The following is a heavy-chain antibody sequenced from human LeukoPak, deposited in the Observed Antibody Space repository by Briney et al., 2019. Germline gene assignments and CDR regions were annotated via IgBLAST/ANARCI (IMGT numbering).Heavy chain of an antibody. V-gene: IGHV1-58*02. J-gene: IGHJ4*02. CDR3: AASLDRDGYNPDY. D-gene: IGHD5-24*01. Sequence: LVKVSCKAFGFTFTSSAMQWVRQARGQRLEWIGWIVVGSGNTNYAQKFQERVTITRDMSTSTAYMELSSLRSEDTAVYYCAASLDRDGYNPDYWGQGTLVTVSS. CDR1: GFTFTSSA. CDR2: IVVGSGNT.